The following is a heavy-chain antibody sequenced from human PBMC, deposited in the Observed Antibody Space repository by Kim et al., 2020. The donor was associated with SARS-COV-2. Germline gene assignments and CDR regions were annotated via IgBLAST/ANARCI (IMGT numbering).Heavy chain of an antibody. J-gene: IGHJ6*02. CDR2: ISAYNGNT. D-gene: IGHD2-2*01. CDR1: GYTFTSYG. CDR3: ARATLRSPDDATRTSGINYYYGMDV. Sequence: ASVKVSCKASGYTFTSYGISWVRQAPGQGLEWMGWISAYNGNTNYAQKLQGRVTMTTDTSTSTAYMELRSLRSDDTAVYYCARATLRSPDDATRTSGINYYYGMDVWGQGTTVTVSS. V-gene: IGHV1-18*04.